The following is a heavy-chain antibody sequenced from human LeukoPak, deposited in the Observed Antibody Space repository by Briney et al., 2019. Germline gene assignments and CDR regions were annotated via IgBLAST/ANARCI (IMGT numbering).Heavy chain of an antibody. D-gene: IGHD3-3*01. J-gene: IGHJ5*02. V-gene: IGHV4-39*01. CDR1: GGSISSSSYY. Sequence: PSETLSLTCTVSGGSISSSSYYWGWLPQPPGTGLEWIGSLYYSGSTYYNPSLKSRVTISVDTSKNQFPLKLSSVTAADTAVYYCARHVVSALRFSEWLQNWFDPWGQGTLVTVSS. CDR2: LYYSGST. CDR3: ARHVVSALRFSEWLQNWFDP.